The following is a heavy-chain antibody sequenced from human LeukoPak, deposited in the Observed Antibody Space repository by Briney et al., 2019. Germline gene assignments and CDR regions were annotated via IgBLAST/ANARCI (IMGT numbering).Heavy chain of an antibody. CDR1: GSTFSIYW. D-gene: IGHD5-18*01. CDR2: INSDASST. Sequence: GGSLRLSCAASGSTFSIYWMHWVSQAPGKGLVWVSRINSDASSTTYADSVKGRFTISRDTARNTLYLQMNSLRAEDTVVYYCARVGYSYGSYYFDYWGQGTLVTVSS. J-gene: IGHJ4*02. CDR3: ARVGYSYGSYYFDY. V-gene: IGHV3-74*01.